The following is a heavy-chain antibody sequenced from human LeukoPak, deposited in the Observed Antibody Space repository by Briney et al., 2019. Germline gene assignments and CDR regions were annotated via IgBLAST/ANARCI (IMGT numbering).Heavy chain of an antibody. CDR3: ATDRAPPTGSTGRRYYYYYGMDV. Sequence: ASVKVSCKVSGYTLTELSMHWVRQAPGKGLEWMGGFDPVDGETIYAQKFQSRVTMTEDTSTGTAYMELSSLRSEDTAVYYCATDRAPPTGSTGRRYYYYYGMDVWGQGTTVTVSS. V-gene: IGHV1-24*01. D-gene: IGHD6-25*01. CDR1: GYTLTELS. J-gene: IGHJ6*02. CDR2: FDPVDGET.